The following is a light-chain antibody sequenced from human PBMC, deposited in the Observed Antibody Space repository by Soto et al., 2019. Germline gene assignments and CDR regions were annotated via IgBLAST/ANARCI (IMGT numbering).Light chain of an antibody. V-gene: IGLV1-40*01. CDR1: SSNIGTGYE. Sequence: QSVLTQPPSVSGAPGQRVTISCIGSSSNIGTGYEVHWYQQLPGTAPKLLISGNSNRPSGVPDRFSVSKSDTSASLAITGLQAEDAADYYCQSYDSSLSWVFGGGTKLTVL. CDR3: QSYDSSLSWV. CDR2: GNS. J-gene: IGLJ3*02.